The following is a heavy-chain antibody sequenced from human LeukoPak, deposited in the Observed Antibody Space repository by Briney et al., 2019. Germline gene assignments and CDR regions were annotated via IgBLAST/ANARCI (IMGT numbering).Heavy chain of an antibody. CDR1: GFTFSSYA. Sequence: PGGSLRLSCAASGFTFSSYAMSWVRQAPGKGLEWVSAISGSGGSTYYADSVKGRFTISRDNSKNTLYLQMNSLRAEDTAVYYCAKGGIGYCSSTSCGPFLYYYYYMDVWGKGTTVTVSS. CDR3: AKGGIGYCSSTSCGPFLYYYYYMDV. D-gene: IGHD2-2*01. V-gene: IGHV3-23*01. J-gene: IGHJ6*03. CDR2: ISGSGGST.